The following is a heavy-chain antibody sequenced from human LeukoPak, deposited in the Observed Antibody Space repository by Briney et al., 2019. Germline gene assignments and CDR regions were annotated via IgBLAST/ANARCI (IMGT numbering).Heavy chain of an antibody. V-gene: IGHV3-48*02. J-gene: IGHJ5*02. CDR3: ARSANPGVHDFDP. D-gene: IGHD6-6*01. Sequence: GGSLRLSCAASGFTFSSYAMAWVRQAPGKGLEWLSYITSGGSIKYADSVKDRFTISRDNAKNSLYLQMNSLRDEDTAVYYCARSANPGVHDFDPWGQGTMVTVSS. CDR2: ITSGGSI. CDR1: GFTFSSYA.